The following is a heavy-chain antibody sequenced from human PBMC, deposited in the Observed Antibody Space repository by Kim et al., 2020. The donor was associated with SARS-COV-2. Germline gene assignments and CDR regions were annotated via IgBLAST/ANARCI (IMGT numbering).Heavy chain of an antibody. V-gene: IGHV3-23*01. J-gene: IGHJ4*02. Sequence: YADSVKGRFTSSRDNSKNTLYLQMNSLRAEDTAVYYCAKDLAAAGGIFDYWGQGTLVTVSS. D-gene: IGHD6-13*01. CDR3: AKDLAAAGGIFDY.